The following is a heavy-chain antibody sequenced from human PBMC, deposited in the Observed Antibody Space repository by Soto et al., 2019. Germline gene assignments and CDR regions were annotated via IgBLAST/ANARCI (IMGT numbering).Heavy chain of an antibody. J-gene: IGHJ6*02. CDR3: AREEGTTVTAYYYGMDV. CDR2: IWYDGSNK. Sequence: QVRLVESGGGVVQPGRSLRLSCAASGFTFSSYGMHWVRQAPGKGLEWVAVIWYDGSNKYYADSVKGRFTISRDNSKNTLYLQMNSLRAEDTAVYYCAREEGTTVTAYYYGMDVWGQGTTVTVSS. V-gene: IGHV3-33*01. CDR1: GFTFSSYG. D-gene: IGHD4-17*01.